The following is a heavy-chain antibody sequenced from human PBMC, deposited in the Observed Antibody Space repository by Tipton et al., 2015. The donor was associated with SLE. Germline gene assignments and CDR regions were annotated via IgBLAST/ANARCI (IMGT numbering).Heavy chain of an antibody. CDR3: ARDTRDWFLSES. D-gene: IGHD3-9*01. CDR1: GGSISDYY. Sequence: TLSLTCSVSGGSISDYYWTWLRQPPGQGLEWIGRIYASGSTNYNPSLKSRLTISVDTSKNQFSLNLSSVTAAGTAVYYCARDTRDWFLSESWGQGALVTVSS. CDR2: IYASGST. J-gene: IGHJ4*02. V-gene: IGHV4-4*07.